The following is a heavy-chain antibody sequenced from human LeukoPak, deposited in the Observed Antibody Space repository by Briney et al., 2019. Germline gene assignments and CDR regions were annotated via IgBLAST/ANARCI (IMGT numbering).Heavy chain of an antibody. D-gene: IGHD6-13*01. J-gene: IGHJ4*02. CDR3: ARQSIAAVGDIDY. CDR1: GGTFSSYA. CDR2: IIPIFGTA. V-gene: IGHV1-69*06. Sequence: SVKVSCKASGGTFSSYAISWVRQAPGQGLEWMGGIIPIFGTANYAQKFQGRVTITADKSTSTAYMELSSLRSEDTAVYYCARQSIAAVGDIDYWGQGTLVTVSS.